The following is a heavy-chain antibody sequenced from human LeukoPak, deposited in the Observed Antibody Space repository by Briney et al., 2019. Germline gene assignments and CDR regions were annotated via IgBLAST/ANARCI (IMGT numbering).Heavy chain of an antibody. CDR2: IDPSDSYT. V-gene: IGHV5-10-1*01. CDR1: GYIFTTYW. CDR3: ARQSRDGSKTRGYYFDY. Sequence: HGESLKISCKGSGYIFTTYWINWVRQMPGKGLEWIGRIDPSDSYTNYSPSFQGHVTISADKAISTAYLQWSSLKASDTAMYYCARQSRDGSKTRGYYFDYWGQGTLVTVSS. J-gene: IGHJ4*02. D-gene: IGHD3-10*01.